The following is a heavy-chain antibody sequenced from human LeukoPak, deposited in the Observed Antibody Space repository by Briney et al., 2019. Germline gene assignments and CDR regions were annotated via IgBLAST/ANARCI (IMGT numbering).Heavy chain of an antibody. CDR3: ARDRAVRGGYYYYMDV. Sequence: KPSETLSLTCTVSGGSISSYYWSWIRQPPGKGLEWIGYIYYSGGTNYNPSLKSRVTISVDASKNQFSLKLSSVTAADTAVYYCARDRAVRGGYYYYMDVWGKGTTVTVSS. J-gene: IGHJ6*03. CDR1: GGSISSYY. V-gene: IGHV4-59*01. D-gene: IGHD3-10*01. CDR2: IYYSGGT.